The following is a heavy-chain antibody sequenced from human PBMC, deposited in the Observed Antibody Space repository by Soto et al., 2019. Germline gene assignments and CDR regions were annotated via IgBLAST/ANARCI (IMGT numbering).Heavy chain of an antibody. J-gene: IGHJ6*02. CDR3: ARAVRGCSGGSCYYYYYYGMDV. CDR2: IYYSGST. V-gene: IGHV4-31*03. D-gene: IGHD2-15*01. CDR1: GGSISSGGYY. Sequence: TLSLTCTVSGGSISSGGYYWSWIRQHPGKGLEWIGYIYYSGSTYYNPSLKSRVTISVDTSKNQFSLKLSSVTAADTAVYYCARAVRGCSGGSCYYYYYYGMDVWGQGTTVTVSS.